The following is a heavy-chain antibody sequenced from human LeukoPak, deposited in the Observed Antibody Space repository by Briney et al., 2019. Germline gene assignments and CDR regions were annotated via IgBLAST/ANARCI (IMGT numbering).Heavy chain of an antibody. D-gene: IGHD1-20*01. J-gene: IGHJ4*02. CDR1: GFTFSSYA. CDR2: INWNGGST. V-gene: IGHV3-20*01. Sequence: GGSLRLSCAASGFTFSSYAMNWVRQAPGKGLEWVSGINWNGGSTGYADSVKGRFTISRGNAKNSLYLQMNSLRAKDTALYHCARDSYNWNYVDYWGQGTLVTVSS. CDR3: ARDSYNWNYVDY.